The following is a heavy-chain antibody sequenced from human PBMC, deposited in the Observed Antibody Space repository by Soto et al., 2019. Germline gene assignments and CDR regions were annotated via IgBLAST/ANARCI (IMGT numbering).Heavy chain of an antibody. CDR1: GYAFTNYG. CDR3: ATVSNVGGIFDY. CDR2: ISTYNGDT. J-gene: IGHJ4*02. V-gene: IGHV1-18*01. D-gene: IGHD3-10*02. Sequence: QVQLMQSEAEVKKPGASVKVSCKPSGYAFTNYGISWVRQAPGQGLEWMGWISTYNGDTKYEQKLQGRVTMTTDRSTSTAYMELRSLISDDTAVYYCATVSNVGGIFDYWGQGTLITVSS.